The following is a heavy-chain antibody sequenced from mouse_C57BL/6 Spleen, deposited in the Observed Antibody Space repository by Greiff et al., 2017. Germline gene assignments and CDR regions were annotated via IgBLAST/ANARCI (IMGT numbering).Heavy chain of an antibody. CDR1: GFNIKNTY. D-gene: IGHD2-3*01. CDR2: IDPANGHP. J-gene: IGHJ3*01. CDR3: ARSPAVYDGPLAY. V-gene: IGHV14-3*01. Sequence: VQLQQSVAELVRPGASVKLSCTASGFNIKNTYMHWVKQRPEQGLEWIGRIDPANGHPKYAPKFQGKATITADTSSNTAYLQLSSLTSEDTAIYYCARSPAVYDGPLAYWGQGMLVTVSA.